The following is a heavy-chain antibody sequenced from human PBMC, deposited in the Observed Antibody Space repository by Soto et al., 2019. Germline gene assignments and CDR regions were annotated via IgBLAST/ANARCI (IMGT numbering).Heavy chain of an antibody. CDR2: IKSKTDGGTT. D-gene: IGHD3-3*01. CDR3: TTEVGYYQRYFEH. J-gene: IGHJ4*02. V-gene: IGHV3-15*01. CDR1: GLTFSNAW. Sequence: EVQLVESGGGLVKPGGSLRLSCAASGLTFSNAWMSWVRQAPGKGLEWVGRIKSKTDGGTTDYAAPVKGRFTISRDDSKNTLYLQMNSLKTEDTAVYYCTTEVGYYQRYFEHWGQGTLVTVSS.